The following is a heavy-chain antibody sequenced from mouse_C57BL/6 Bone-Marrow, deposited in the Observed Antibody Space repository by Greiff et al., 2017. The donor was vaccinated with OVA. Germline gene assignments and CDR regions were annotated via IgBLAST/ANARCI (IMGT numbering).Heavy chain of an antibody. Sequence: QVQLQQPGAELVKPGASVKMSCKASGYTFTSYWITWVKQRPGKGLEWIGDIYPGSGSTNYNEKFKSKATLTVDPSSSTAYMQLSSLTSAASAFSSCSISAVFSSSFDYWGPGTTLTVSS. CDR1: GYTFTSYW. D-gene: IGHD6-2*01. J-gene: IGHJ2*01. V-gene: IGHV1-55*01. CDR2: IYPGSGST. CDR3: SISAVFSSSFDY.